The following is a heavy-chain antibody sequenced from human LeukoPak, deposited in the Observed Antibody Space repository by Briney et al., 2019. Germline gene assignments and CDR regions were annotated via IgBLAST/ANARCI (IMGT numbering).Heavy chain of an antibody. V-gene: IGHV4-34*01. CDR1: GGSFSGYY. D-gene: IGHD3-3*01. CDR2: INHSGST. Sequence: KPSETLSLTCAVYGGSFSGYYWSWIRQPPGKGLEWIGEINHSGSTNYNPSLKSRVNISVDTSKNQFSLKLSSVTAADTAVYYCARDDFWSGYPDVWGKGTTVTVSS. CDR3: ARDDFWSGYPDV. J-gene: IGHJ6*04.